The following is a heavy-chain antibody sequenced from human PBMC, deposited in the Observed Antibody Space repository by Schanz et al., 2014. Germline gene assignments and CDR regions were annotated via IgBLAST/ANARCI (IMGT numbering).Heavy chain of an antibody. Sequence: QVHLVQSGAEVKKPGSSVKVSCKASGGTFSSDTFSWVRQAPGQGLEWMGRMNPNSGDTGYPRKFQDRVTMTRNTSISTAYMELNSLTSEDTAVYYCARVSMEFERGKSYYYYMDVWGRGTTVTVSS. V-gene: IGHV1-8*01. D-gene: IGHD3-10*01. CDR1: GGTFSSDT. CDR3: ARVSMEFERGKSYYYYMDV. J-gene: IGHJ6*03. CDR2: MNPNSGDT.